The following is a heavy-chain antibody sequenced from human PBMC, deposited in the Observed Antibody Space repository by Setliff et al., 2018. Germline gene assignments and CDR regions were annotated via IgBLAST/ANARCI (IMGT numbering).Heavy chain of an antibody. CDR1: GYRFTTYG. J-gene: IGHJ5*02. Sequence: ASVKVSCKASGYRFTTYGINWVRQAPGQGLEWMGWISPYNGNTKYAQKFQGRVTMTADTSTSTAYMELRSLRFDDTAVYYCARDTLLVEGVSVTGCWFDPWGQGALVTVSS. D-gene: IGHD3-9*01. CDR3: ARDTLLVEGVSVTGCWFDP. CDR2: ISPYNGNT. V-gene: IGHV1-18*01.